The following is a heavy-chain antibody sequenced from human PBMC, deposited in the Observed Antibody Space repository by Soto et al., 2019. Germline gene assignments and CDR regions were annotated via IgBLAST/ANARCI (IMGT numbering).Heavy chain of an antibody. D-gene: IGHD4-17*01. Sequence: SETLSLTCTVPGGSISSGDYYWSWIRQPPGKGLEWIGYIYYSGSTYYNPSLKSRVTISVDTSKNQFSLKLSSVTAADTAVYYCAREALTTVRNFDYWGQGTLVTVSS. CDR1: GGSISSGDYY. J-gene: IGHJ4*02. CDR3: AREALTTVRNFDY. V-gene: IGHV4-30-4*01. CDR2: IYYSGST.